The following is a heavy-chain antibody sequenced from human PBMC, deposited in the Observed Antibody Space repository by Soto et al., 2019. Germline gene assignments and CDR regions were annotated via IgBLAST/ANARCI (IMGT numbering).Heavy chain of an antibody. Sequence: QVQLVESGGGVVQPGRSLRLSCAASGFTFSSYGMHWFRQAPGKGLEWVAVIWYAGSNKYYADSVKCRFTISRDNSKNTLYLQMTSLRAEDTAVYYCARVSSSGWYGNWHFDLWGRGTLVTVSS. J-gene: IGHJ2*01. CDR3: ARVSSSGWYGNWHFDL. V-gene: IGHV3-33*01. CDR1: GFTFSSYG. CDR2: IWYAGSNK. D-gene: IGHD6-19*01.